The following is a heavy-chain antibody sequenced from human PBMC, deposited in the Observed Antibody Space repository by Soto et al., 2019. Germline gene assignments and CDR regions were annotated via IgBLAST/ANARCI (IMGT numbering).Heavy chain of an antibody. D-gene: IGHD6-13*01. J-gene: IGHJ1*01. CDR2: IYYSGST. Sequence: QLQLQESGPGLVKPSETLSLTCTVSGGSISSSSYYWGWIRQPPGKGLEWIGSIYYSGSTYYNPSLKSRVTISVDTSKNQFSLKLSSVTAADTAVYHCARLPGYSSSWEYFQHWGQGTLVTVSS. V-gene: IGHV4-39*01. CDR1: GGSISSSSYY. CDR3: ARLPGYSSSWEYFQH.